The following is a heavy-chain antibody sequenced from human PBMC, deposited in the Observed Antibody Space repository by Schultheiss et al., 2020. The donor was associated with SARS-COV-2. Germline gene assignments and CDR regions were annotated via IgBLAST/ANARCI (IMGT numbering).Heavy chain of an antibody. D-gene: IGHD6-19*01. CDR2: IIPIFGTA. CDR1: GYTFTTYQ. Sequence: SVKVSCKASGYTFTTYQMHWVRQAPGQGLEWMGQIIPIFGTANYAQKFQGRVTITADESTSTAYMELSSLRSEDTAVYYCARLDHWLVPSYYMDVWGKGTTVTVSS. J-gene: IGHJ6*03. V-gene: IGHV1-69*13. CDR3: ARLDHWLVPSYYMDV.